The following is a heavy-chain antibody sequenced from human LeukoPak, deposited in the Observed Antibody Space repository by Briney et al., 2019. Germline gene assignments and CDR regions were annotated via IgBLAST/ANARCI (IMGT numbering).Heavy chain of an antibody. V-gene: IGHV1-24*01. CDR1: GYTLTELS. J-gene: IGHJ5*02. D-gene: IGHD3-22*01. CDR3: ATVYNYYDSSGYPTSSWFDP. CDR2: FDPEDGET. Sequence: ASVKVSFKVSGYTLTELSMHWVRQAPGKGLEWMGGFDPEDGETIYARKFQGRVTMTEDTSTDTAYMELSSLRSEDTAVYYCATVYNYYDSSGYPTSSWFDPWGQGTLVTVSS.